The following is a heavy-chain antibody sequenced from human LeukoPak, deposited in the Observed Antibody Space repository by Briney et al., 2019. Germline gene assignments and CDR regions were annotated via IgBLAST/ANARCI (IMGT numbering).Heavy chain of an antibody. CDR2: ISGSGGST. CDR3: AKDQDSEYYYDSSGYYY. CDR1: GFTFSSYA. Sequence: GGSLRLSCAASGFTFSSYAMSWVRQAPGKGLEWVSAISGSGGSTYYADSVKGRFTISRDNSKNTLYLQMNSLRAEDTAVYYCAKDQDSEYYYDSSGYYYWGQGTLVTVSS. J-gene: IGHJ4*02. V-gene: IGHV3-23*01. D-gene: IGHD3-22*01.